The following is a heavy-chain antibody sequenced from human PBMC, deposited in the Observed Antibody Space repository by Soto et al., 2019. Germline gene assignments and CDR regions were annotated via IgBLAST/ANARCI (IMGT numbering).Heavy chain of an antibody. CDR2: IYQSGST. V-gene: IGHV4-4*02. CDR3: ARSGYSYGSAFDI. Sequence: XTLSLPCAVSGGSISSSKWWRWVRQPPVKWLEWIWEIYQSGSTNYNPSLKSRVTISVDKSKNQFSLKLSSVTPAHTDVYYCARSGYSYGSAFDIWGQGTMVTVSS. J-gene: IGHJ3*02. D-gene: IGHD5-18*01. CDR1: GGSISSSKW.